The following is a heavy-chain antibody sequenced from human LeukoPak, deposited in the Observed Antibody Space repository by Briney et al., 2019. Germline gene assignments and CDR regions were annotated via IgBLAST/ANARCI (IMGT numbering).Heavy chain of an antibody. D-gene: IGHD2-15*01. CDR2: INPSGSST. Sequence: ASVKVSCKTSGSTFTNYYMHWVRQAPGQGLEWMGIINPSGSSTTYAQKFQGRVTMARDTSTSTDFMELSSLRSEDTAVYYCARHDLGGSSPFDYWGQGTLVTVSS. V-gene: IGHV1-46*01. CDR1: GSTFTNYY. J-gene: IGHJ4*02. CDR3: ARHDLGGSSPFDY.